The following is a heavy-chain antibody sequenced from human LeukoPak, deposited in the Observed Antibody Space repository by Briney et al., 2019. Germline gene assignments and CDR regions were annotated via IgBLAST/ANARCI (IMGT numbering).Heavy chain of an antibody. CDR2: IYYSGST. CDR1: GGSISSYY. J-gene: IGHJ3*02. V-gene: IGHV4-59*01. CDR3: ARGASIAVAGEGAFDI. Sequence: SETLSLTCTVSGGSISSYYWSWIRQPPGKGLEGIGYIYYSGSTNYNPSLKSRVTISVDTSKNQFSPKLSSVTAADTAVYYCARGASIAVAGEGAFDIWGQGTMVTVSS. D-gene: IGHD6-19*01.